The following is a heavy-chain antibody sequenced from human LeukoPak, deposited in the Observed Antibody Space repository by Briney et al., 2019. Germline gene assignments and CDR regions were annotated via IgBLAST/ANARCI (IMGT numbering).Heavy chain of an antibody. CDR3: ARIRDGSMWYFDL. V-gene: IGHV3-33*01. CDR2: IWYDGSGK. J-gene: IGHJ2*01. CDR1: GFTFSSYG. Sequence: TGGSLRLSCAASGFTFSSYGTHWVRQAPGKGLEWVAVIWYDGSGKFYADSVKGRFTISRDNSKNTISLQMNSLRAEDTAVYYCARIRDGSMWYFDLWGRGTLDTVSS. D-gene: IGHD5-24*01.